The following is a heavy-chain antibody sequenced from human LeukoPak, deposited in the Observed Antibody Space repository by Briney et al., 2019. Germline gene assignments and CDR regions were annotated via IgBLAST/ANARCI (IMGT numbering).Heavy chain of an antibody. D-gene: IGHD2-15*01. CDR2: IWYDGSNK. CDR1: GFTFSSYG. V-gene: IGHV3-33*06. CDR3: AKVGVVVVAVRHPPDY. Sequence: GGSLRLSCAASGFTFSSYGMHWVRQAPGEGLEWVAVIWYDGSNKYYADSVKGRFTISRDNSKNTLYLQMNSLRAEDTAVYYCAKVGVVVVAVRHPPDYWGQGTLVTVSS. J-gene: IGHJ4*02.